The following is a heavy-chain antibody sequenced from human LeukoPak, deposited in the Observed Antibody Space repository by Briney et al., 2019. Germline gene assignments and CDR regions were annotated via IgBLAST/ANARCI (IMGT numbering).Heavy chain of an antibody. Sequence: SETLSLTCAVSGGSISSSNWWSWVRQPPGKGLAWIGEIYHSGSTNYNPSLKSRVTISVDKSKNQFSLKLSSVTAADTAVYYCARASIAAAGFDYWGQGTLVTVSS. CDR3: ARASIAAAGFDY. J-gene: IGHJ4*02. CDR2: IYHSGST. D-gene: IGHD6-13*01. CDR1: GGSISSSNW. V-gene: IGHV4-4*02.